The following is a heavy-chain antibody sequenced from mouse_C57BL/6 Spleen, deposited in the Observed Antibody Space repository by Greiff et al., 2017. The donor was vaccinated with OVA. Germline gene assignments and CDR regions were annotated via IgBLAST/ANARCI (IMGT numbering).Heavy chain of an antibody. CDR2: IYPSDSET. J-gene: IGHJ2*01. V-gene: IGHV1-61*01. Sequence: QVQLQQPGAELVRPGSSVKLSCKASGYTFTSYWMDWVKQRPGQGLEWIGNIYPSDSETHYNQKFKDKATLTVDKSSSTAYMQLSSLTSEDSAVYYCAREGFITTKDYFDYWGQGTTLTVSS. CDR1: GYTFTSYW. D-gene: IGHD1-1*01. CDR3: AREGFITTKDYFDY.